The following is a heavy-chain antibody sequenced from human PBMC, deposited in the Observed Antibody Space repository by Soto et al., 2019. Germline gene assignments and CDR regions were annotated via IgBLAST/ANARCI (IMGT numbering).Heavy chain of an antibody. V-gene: IGHV3-30-3*01. CDR3: ARGGGEDGDYYDSSGYYPLDY. D-gene: IGHD3-22*01. CDR2: ISYDGSNK. CDR1: GFTFSSYA. J-gene: IGHJ4*02. Sequence: QVQLVESGGGVVQPGRSLRLSCAASGFTFSSYAMHWVRQAPGKGLEWVAVISYDGSNKYYADSVKGRVTSSRDNSKNTLYLQMNSLRAEDTAVYYCARGGGEDGDYYDSSGYYPLDYWGQGTLVTVSS.